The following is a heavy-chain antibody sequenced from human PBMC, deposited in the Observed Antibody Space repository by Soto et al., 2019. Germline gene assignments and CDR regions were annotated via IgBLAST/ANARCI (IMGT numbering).Heavy chain of an antibody. CDR3: AGYGYSNDILTGYFS. Sequence: ASVKVSCKASGYTFTGYYMHWVRQAPGQGLEWMGWINPNSGGTNYAQKFQGRVTMTRDTSISTTYMELSRLRSDDTAVYYCAGYGYSNDILTGYFSWGQGTLVTVSS. CDR2: INPNSGGT. J-gene: IGHJ5*02. D-gene: IGHD3-9*01. CDR1: GYTFTGYY. V-gene: IGHV1-2*02.